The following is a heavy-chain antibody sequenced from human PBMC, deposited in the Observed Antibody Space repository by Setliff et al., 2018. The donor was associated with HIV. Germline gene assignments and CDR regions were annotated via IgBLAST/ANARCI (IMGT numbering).Heavy chain of an antibody. D-gene: IGHD1-26*01. CDR3: ARDDPAGGIDY. V-gene: IGHV3-48*03. CDR2: MTASGSKI. J-gene: IGHJ4*02. CDR1: GFTFSIYE. Sequence: VGSLSLSCAASGFTFSIYEMNWVRQAPGKGLEWVSYMTASGSKIYYADSVKGRFTISRDNAKNSLYLQMNSLRADDTAIYYCARDDPAGGIDYWGQGTLVTVSS.